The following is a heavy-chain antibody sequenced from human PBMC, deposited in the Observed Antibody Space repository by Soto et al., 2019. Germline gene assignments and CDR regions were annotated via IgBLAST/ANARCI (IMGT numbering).Heavy chain of an antibody. D-gene: IGHD3-22*01. CDR3: ASSAKYYDTSIGGY. Sequence: PGGPLRLACAAPGFTCSSYGMHWVRQAPGKGLEWVAVISYDGSNKYYADSVKGRFTISRDNSKNTLYLQMNSLRAEDTAVYYCASSAKYYDTSIGGYWGQGTLVTVSS. CDR1: GFTCSSYG. J-gene: IGHJ4*02. V-gene: IGHV3-30*03. CDR2: ISYDGSNK.